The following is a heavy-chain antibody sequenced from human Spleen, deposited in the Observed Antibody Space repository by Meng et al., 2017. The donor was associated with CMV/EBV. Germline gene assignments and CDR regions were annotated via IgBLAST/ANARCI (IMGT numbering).Heavy chain of an antibody. CDR1: GYNFVTFG. J-gene: IGHJ3*02. Sequence: ASVKVSCKASGYNFVTFGISWVRQAPGQGLEWMGWINPNSGGTNYAQKFQGRVTMTRDTSISTAYMELSRLRSDDTAMYYCARDGALGSFDIWGQGTMVTVSS. CDR2: INPNSGGT. D-gene: IGHD3-16*01. V-gene: IGHV1-2*02. CDR3: ARDGALGSFDI.